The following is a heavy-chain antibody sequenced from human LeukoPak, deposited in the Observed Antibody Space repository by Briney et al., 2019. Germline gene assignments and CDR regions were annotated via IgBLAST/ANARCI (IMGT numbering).Heavy chain of an antibody. Sequence: PSETLSLTCTVSGGSISSSSYYWGWIRQPPGKGLEWIGSIYYSGSTYYNPSLKSRVTISVDTSKNQFSLKLSSVTAADTAVYYCARSLRFLEWFLFQHWGQGTLVTVSS. V-gene: IGHV4-39*01. CDR2: IYYSGST. D-gene: IGHD3-3*01. J-gene: IGHJ1*01. CDR1: GGSISSSSYY. CDR3: ARSLRFLEWFLFQH.